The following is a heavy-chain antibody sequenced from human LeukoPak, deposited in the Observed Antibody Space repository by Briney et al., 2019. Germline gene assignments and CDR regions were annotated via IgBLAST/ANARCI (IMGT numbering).Heavy chain of an antibody. V-gene: IGHV3-23*01. CDR2: ISGSGGST. D-gene: IGHD6-19*01. CDR3: AKAGYSSGWYPN. CDR1: GFTFSDYY. J-gene: IGHJ4*02. Sequence: GGSLRLSCAASGFTFSDYYMSWIRQAPGKGLEWVSAISGSGGSTYYADSVKGRFTISRDNSKNTLYLQMNSLRAEDTAVYYCAKAGYSSGWYPNWGQGTLVTVSS.